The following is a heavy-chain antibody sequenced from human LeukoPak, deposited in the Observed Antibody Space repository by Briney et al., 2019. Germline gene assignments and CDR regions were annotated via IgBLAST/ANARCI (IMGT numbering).Heavy chain of an antibody. V-gene: IGHV3-48*04. D-gene: IGHD6-19*01. Sequence: GGFLRLSCAASGFSFSTSNMNWVRQAPGKGLEWVSYISGSSSTIYYADSVKGRFTISRDNAKNSLYLQMNSQRVDDTAVYYCTREVSGWRGGAFDLWGQGTMVTVSS. J-gene: IGHJ3*01. CDR1: GFSFSTSN. CDR3: TREVSGWRGGAFDL. CDR2: ISGSSSTI.